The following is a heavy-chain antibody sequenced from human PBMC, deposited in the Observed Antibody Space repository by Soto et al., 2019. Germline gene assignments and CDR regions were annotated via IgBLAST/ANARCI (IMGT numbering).Heavy chain of an antibody. CDR3: AKRRDSSGYYYFDY. Sequence: GSLRLSCAASGFTFSSYAMSWVRQAPGKGLEWVSAISTSGGHTYYADSVKGRFTISRDNPMNTLYLQMNSLRAEDTAVYYCAKRRDSSGYYYFDYWGQGTLVTVS. CDR1: GFTFSSYA. CDR2: ISTSGGHT. V-gene: IGHV3-23*01. J-gene: IGHJ4*02. D-gene: IGHD3-22*01.